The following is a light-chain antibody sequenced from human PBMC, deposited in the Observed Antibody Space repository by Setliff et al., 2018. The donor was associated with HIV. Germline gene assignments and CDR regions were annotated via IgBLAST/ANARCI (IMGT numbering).Light chain of an antibody. J-gene: IGLJ1*01. CDR2: RDD. CDR1: SFNIGSNF. CDR3: ASWDDTLNSFV. Sequence: QSVLTQAPSASGTPGQRVAISCSGASFNIGSNFVSWYQQLPGMAPKLPIHRDDQRPSGVPDRFSGSKSGSSASLFISGLRSEDDADYFCASWDDTLNSFVFGSGTKVTVL. V-gene: IGLV1-47*01.